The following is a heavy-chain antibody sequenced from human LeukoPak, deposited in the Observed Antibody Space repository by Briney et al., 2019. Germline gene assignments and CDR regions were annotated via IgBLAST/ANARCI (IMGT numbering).Heavy chain of an antibody. V-gene: IGHV4-34*01. D-gene: IGHD3-10*01. CDR2: INHSGST. CDR1: GGSFSGYY. Sequence: SETLSLTCAVYGGSFSGYYWSWIRQPPGKGLEWIGEINHSGSTNYNPSLKSRVTISVDTSKNQFSLKLSSVTAADTAVYYCARDWFGELFHAFDIWGQGTMVTVSS. J-gene: IGHJ3*02. CDR3: ARDWFGELFHAFDI.